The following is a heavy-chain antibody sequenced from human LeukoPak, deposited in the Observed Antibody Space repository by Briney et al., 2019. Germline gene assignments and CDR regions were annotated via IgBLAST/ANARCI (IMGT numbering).Heavy chain of an antibody. D-gene: IGHD5-12*01. CDR1: GFTFSSYW. J-gene: IGHJ4*02. Sequence: PGGSLRLSCAASGFTFSSYWMSWVRQAPGKGLEWVANIKQDGSEKYYVDSVKGRFTISRDNAKNSLYLQMNSLRAEDTAVYYCARGVATIRVADYFDYWGQGTLVTVSS. CDR3: ARGVATIRVADYFDY. V-gene: IGHV3-7*01. CDR2: IKQDGSEK.